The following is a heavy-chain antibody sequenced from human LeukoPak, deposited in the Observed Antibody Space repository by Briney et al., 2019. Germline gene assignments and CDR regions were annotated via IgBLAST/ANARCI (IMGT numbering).Heavy chain of an antibody. CDR1: GGSITRTNSY. V-gene: IGHV4-39*01. J-gene: IGHJ4*02. Sequence: SETLSLTCTVSGGSITRTNSYWAWVRQPPGKGLEWIGSIYYDGTTYFSPSLKSRVTISVDSSNNQFSLKLTSVTAADTAVYYCASHAHYYDSSGYPQPPRYFFDYWGQGTLVTVSS. CDR2: IYYDGTT. D-gene: IGHD3-22*01. CDR3: ASHAHYYDSSGYPQPPRYFFDY.